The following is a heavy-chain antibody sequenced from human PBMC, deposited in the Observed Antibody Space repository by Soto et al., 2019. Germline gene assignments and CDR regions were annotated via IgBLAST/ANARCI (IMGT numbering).Heavy chain of an antibody. CDR1: GGTFSSYA. J-gene: IGHJ6*04. Sequence: QVQLVQSGAEVKKPGSSVKVSCKASGGTFSSYAIIWVRQAPEQGLEWMGGIIPIFGTAYYAQKFQGRVTITADESTSTAYMELRSLRSEATAVYYCARGSSSWYASQSYYYGMDVWGEGTTVIVSS. V-gene: IGHV1-69*01. D-gene: IGHD6-13*01. CDR3: ARGSSSWYASQSYYYGMDV. CDR2: IIPIFGTA.